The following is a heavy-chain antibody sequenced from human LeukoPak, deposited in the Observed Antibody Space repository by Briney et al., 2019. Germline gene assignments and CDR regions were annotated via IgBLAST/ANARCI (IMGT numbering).Heavy chain of an antibody. D-gene: IGHD3-3*01. CDR3: AKRLSFGVAIGDFDY. V-gene: IGHV3-23*01. CDR1: GFTFSNYA. J-gene: IGHJ4*02. CDR2: ISGSGDST. Sequence: GGSLRLSCAASGFTFSNYAVSWVRQAPGKGVEWVSAISGSGDSTYYADSVKGRFTISRDSSMETLYLQMNSLRAEDTATYFCAKRLSFGVAIGDFDYWGQGTLVTVSS.